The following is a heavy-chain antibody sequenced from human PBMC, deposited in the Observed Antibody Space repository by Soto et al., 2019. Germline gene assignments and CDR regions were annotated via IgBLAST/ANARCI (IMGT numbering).Heavy chain of an antibody. CDR1: GFTFSSYE. V-gene: IGHV3-48*03. Sequence: GGSLRLSCAASGFTFSSYEMDWVRQAPGKGLEWVSYISSSGSTIYYADSVKGRFTISRDNAKNSLYLQMNSLRAEDTAVYYCARDVGYCSSTSCWPYNWFDPRGQGTLVTVSS. CDR2: ISSSGSTI. CDR3: ARDVGYCSSTSCWPYNWFDP. D-gene: IGHD2-2*01. J-gene: IGHJ5*02.